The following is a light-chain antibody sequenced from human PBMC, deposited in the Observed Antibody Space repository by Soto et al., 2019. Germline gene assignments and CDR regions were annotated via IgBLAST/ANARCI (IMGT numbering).Light chain of an antibody. CDR3: AAWDDSLRGRV. V-gene: IGLV1-44*01. CDR1: NSNIGSNA. J-gene: IGLJ2*01. CDR2: SNN. Sequence: QLVLTQPPSVSGTPGQRVTISCSGSNSNIGSNAVSWYQQLPGTAPKSLIYSNNQRPSGVPDRISGSKSGTSASLAISGLQSEDEAEYYCAAWDDSLRGRVFGGGTQLTVL.